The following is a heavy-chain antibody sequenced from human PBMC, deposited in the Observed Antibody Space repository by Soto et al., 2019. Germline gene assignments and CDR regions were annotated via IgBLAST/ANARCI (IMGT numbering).Heavy chain of an antibody. CDR2: IYPGDSDT. J-gene: IGHJ6*02. CDR1: GYSFTSYS. V-gene: IGHV5-51*01. D-gene: IGHD6-19*01. Sequence: EVQLVQSGAEVKKPGESLKISCKGSGYSFTSYSIGWVRQMPGKGLEWMGIIYPGDSDTRYSPSFQGQVTISADKSISTAYLQWSSLKASDTAMYYCARGYTGYSSRHDYYGMDVWGQGTTVTVSS. CDR3: ARGYTGYSSRHDYYGMDV.